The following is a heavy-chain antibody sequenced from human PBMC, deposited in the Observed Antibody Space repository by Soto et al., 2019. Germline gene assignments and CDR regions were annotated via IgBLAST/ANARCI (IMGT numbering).Heavy chain of an antibody. CDR3: AKALNPRYASGPFDY. J-gene: IGHJ4*02. D-gene: IGHD3-10*01. CDR1: GFTFSSYA. V-gene: IGHV3-23*01. Sequence: PGGSLRLSCAASGFTFSSYAMSWVRQAPGKGLEWVSAISGSGGSTYYADSVKGRFTISRDNSKNTLYLQMNSLRAEDTAVYYCAKALNPRYASGPFDYWGQGTLVTVSS. CDR2: ISGSGGST.